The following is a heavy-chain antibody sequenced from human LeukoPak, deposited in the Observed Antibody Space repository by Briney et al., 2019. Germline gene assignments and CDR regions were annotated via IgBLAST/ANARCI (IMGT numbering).Heavy chain of an antibody. CDR1: GFTFNIYV. Sequence: GGSLRLSCAASGFTFNIYVMSWVRQAPGKGLEWVSGISGGGGSTYYADAVKGRFTISRDNSKNTLYLQMNSLRAEDTAVYYCAKAVAVFDSSGFRRLYFDYWGQGTLVTASS. D-gene: IGHD3-22*01. CDR3: AKAVAVFDSSGFRRLYFDY. V-gene: IGHV3-23*01. CDR2: ISGGGGST. J-gene: IGHJ4*02.